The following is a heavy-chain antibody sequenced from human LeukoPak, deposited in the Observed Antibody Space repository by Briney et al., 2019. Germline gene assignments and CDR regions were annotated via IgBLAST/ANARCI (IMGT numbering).Heavy chain of an antibody. V-gene: IGHV4-59*08. CDR2: THYTGET. CDR3: ANSPPGDYGVGN. D-gene: IGHD3-16*01. J-gene: IGHJ4*02. CDR1: GGSISSHY. Sequence: SETLSLTCSVSGGSISSHYWSWIRQPPGKGLEWLGYTHYTGETRSIPSVRSRLTMSTDTSKNLVSLTLSFVTAADTAVYYCANSPPGDYGVGNWGQGLLVTVSS.